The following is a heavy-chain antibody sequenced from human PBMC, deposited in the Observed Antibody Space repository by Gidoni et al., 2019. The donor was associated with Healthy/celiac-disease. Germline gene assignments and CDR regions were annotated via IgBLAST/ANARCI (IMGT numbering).Heavy chain of an antibody. CDR3: ARRSLYGSGSNLHWYFDL. CDR1: GGSISSYY. V-gene: IGHV4-59*08. Sequence: QVQLQESGPGLVKPSETLSLTCTVSGGSISSYYWSWIRQPPGKGLEWIGYIYYSGSTNYNPSLKSRVTISVDTSKNQFSLKLSSVTAADTAVYYCARRSLYGSGSNLHWYFDLWGRGTLVTVSS. D-gene: IGHD3-10*01. J-gene: IGHJ2*01. CDR2: IYYSGST.